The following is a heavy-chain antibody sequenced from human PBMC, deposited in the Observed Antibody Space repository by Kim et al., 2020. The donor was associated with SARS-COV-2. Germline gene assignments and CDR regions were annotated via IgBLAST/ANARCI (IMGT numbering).Heavy chain of an antibody. J-gene: IGHJ4*02. D-gene: IGHD1-26*01. CDR2: INSDGSTT. Sequence: GGSLRLSCAASGFTFTSYWMYWVRQAPGKGLVCVSRINSDGSTTTYADSVKGRFTISRDNAKNTLYLQMNSLRGEDTAVYYCARALGRENDYLGQGTLVTVSS. CDR3: ARALGRENDY. CDR1: GFTFTSYW. V-gene: IGHV3-74*01.